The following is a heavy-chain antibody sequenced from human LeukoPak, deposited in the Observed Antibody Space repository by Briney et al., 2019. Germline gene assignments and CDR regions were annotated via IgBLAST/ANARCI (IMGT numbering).Heavy chain of an antibody. V-gene: IGHV1-3*01. Sequence: ASVKVSCKASGYTFTSYAMHWVRQAPGQRLEWMGWINAGNGNTKYSQKFQGRVTITADESTSTAYMELSSLRSEDTAVYYCARVRWDDYGDYGRDNWFDPWGQGTLVTVSS. J-gene: IGHJ5*02. CDR3: ARVRWDDYGDYGRDNWFDP. CDR2: INAGNGNT. D-gene: IGHD4-17*01. CDR1: GYTFTSYA.